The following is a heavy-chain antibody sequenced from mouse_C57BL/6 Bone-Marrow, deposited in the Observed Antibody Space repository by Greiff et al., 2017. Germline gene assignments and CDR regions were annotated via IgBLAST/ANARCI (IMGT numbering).Heavy chain of an antibody. CDR1: GFTFSDYY. CDR2: ISNGGGST. Sequence: EVMLVESGGGLVQPGGSLKLSCAASGFTFSDYYMYWVRQTPEKRLEWVAYISNGGGSTYYPDTVKGRFTISRDNAKNTRYLQMSRLKSEDTAMYYCARPHYYGSSYRYFDVWGTGTTVTVSS. V-gene: IGHV5-12*01. CDR3: ARPHYYGSSYRYFDV. J-gene: IGHJ1*03. D-gene: IGHD1-1*01.